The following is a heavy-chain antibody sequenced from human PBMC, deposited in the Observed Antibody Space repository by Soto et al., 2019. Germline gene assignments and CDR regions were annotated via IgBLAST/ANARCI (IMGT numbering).Heavy chain of an antibody. J-gene: IGHJ5*02. V-gene: IGHV4-38-2*01. CDR2: IYHSGST. CDR3: ARAGFTIFGVVIDRGWFDP. D-gene: IGHD3-3*01. Sequence: PSETLSLTCAVSGYAISSGYYLGLIRHPPGKVLEWIGSIYHSGSTYYNPSLKSRVTISVDTSKNQFSLKLSSVTAADTAVYYCARAGFTIFGVVIDRGWFDPWGQGTLVTVSS. CDR1: GYAISSGYY.